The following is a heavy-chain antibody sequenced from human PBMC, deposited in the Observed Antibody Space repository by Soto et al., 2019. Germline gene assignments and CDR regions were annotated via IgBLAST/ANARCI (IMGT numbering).Heavy chain of an antibody. D-gene: IGHD3-22*01. Sequence: ASVKVSCKASGCTFSSYAISWVRQAPGQGLEWMGGIIPIFGTANYAQKFQGRVTITADKSTSTAYMELSSLRSEDTAVYYCARERALYDSSGYYYYYYYGMDVWGQGTTVTVSS. CDR1: GCTFSSYA. CDR3: ARERALYDSSGYYYYYYYGMDV. J-gene: IGHJ6*02. V-gene: IGHV1-69*06. CDR2: IIPIFGTA.